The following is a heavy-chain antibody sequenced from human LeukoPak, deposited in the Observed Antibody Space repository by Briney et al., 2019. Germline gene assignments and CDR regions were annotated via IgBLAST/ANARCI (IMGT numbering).Heavy chain of an antibody. D-gene: IGHD2-8*01. CDR2: ISSSDNYA. Sequence: GGSLRLFCAASGFTFSSYSMNWVRQAPGKGLEWVSSISSSDNYAYYADSVKGRFTTSRDNAKNSLYLQMNSMRAEDTAVYYCARDAKGYCANGVCADWGQGTLVIVSS. V-gene: IGHV3-21*01. J-gene: IGHJ4*02. CDR1: GFTFSSYS. CDR3: ARDAKGYCANGVCAD.